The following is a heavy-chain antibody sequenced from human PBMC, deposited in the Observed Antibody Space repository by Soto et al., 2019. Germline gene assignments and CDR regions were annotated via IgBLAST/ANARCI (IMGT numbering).Heavy chain of an antibody. CDR1: GGSISNYY. J-gene: IGHJ4*02. Sequence: QVQLQESGPGLVKSSETLSLTCTVSGGSISNYYWSWIRQPPGKGLEWLGYIYYRGSTNYNPSLKSRVTISVDTSKNQFSLRLSSVTAADTALYYCARDKGGSYYGKNYFDHWGQGTLVTVSS. CDR3: ARDKGGSYYGKNYFDH. D-gene: IGHD1-26*01. V-gene: IGHV4-59*01. CDR2: IYYRGST.